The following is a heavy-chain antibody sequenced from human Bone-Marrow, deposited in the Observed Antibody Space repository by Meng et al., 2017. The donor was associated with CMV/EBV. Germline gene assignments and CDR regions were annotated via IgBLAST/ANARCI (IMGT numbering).Heavy chain of an antibody. V-gene: IGHV4-59*01. CDR3: ARVDYGGNWEFDY. D-gene: IGHD4-23*01. CDR1: GGSISSYY. CDR2: IYYSGST. J-gene: IGHJ4*02. Sequence: SETLSLTCTVSGGSISSYYRSWIRQPPGKGLEWIGYIYYSGSTNYNPSLKSRVTISVDTSKNQFSLKLSSVTAADTAVYYCARVDYGGNWEFDYWGQGTLVTVSS.